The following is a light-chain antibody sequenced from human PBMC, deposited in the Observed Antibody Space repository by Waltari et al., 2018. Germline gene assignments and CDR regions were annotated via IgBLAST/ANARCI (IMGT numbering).Light chain of an antibody. CDR1: QSLVHSDGNTH. CDR3: MQGTHWPYT. J-gene: IGKJ2*01. V-gene: IGKV2-30*02. CDR2: RVS. Sequence: DVVMTQSPLSLPVTLGQPASISCKSSQSLVHSDGNTHLNWFHQRPGQSPRRLMYRVSNRNSGVPDRFSGSGSGTDFTLKISRVEAEDVGVYYCMQGTHWPYTFGQGTKLDIK.